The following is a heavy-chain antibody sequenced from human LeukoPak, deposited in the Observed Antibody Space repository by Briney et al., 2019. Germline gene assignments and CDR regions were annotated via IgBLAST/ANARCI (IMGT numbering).Heavy chain of an antibody. CDR3: ARDSVGASEDY. J-gene: IGHJ4*02. CDR2: IKQDGSET. Sequence: GGSLRLSCAASGFTLSSYRMSWVRQAPGKGLEWVANIKQDGSETYYVDSVKGRFTISRDNAKNSLYLQMNSLRAEDTAVYYCARDSVGASEDYWGQGTLVTVSS. V-gene: IGHV3-7*01. D-gene: IGHD1-26*01. CDR1: GFTLSSYR.